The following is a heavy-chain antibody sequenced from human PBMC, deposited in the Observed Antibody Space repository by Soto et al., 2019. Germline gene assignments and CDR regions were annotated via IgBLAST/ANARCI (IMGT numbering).Heavy chain of an antibody. D-gene: IGHD1-26*01. CDR3: ARGVGATNFDY. Sequence: QVQLQESGPGLVKPSQTLSLTCTVSGGSISSGGYYWSWIRQHPGKGLEWIGYIYYSGSTYYNPTLKSRVTISVDTSKNQCSPKMSSVTAADTAVYYCARGVGATNFDYWGQGTLVTVSS. V-gene: IGHV4-31*03. CDR2: IYYSGST. CDR1: GGSISSGGYY. J-gene: IGHJ4*02.